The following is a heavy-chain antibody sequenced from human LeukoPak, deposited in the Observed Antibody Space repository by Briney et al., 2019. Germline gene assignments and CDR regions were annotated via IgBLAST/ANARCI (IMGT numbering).Heavy chain of an antibody. D-gene: IGHD3-22*01. CDR2: IYPGDSDT. CDR1: GYSFTSYW. J-gene: IGHJ4*02. Sequence: GEALQISSQGSGYSFTSYWIGWVRPVPGKGLEWMGIIYPGDSDTRYSPSFQGQVTISADKSISTAYLQWSSLKASDTAMYYCARHYDSSGYYYFDYWGQGTLVTVSS. V-gene: IGHV5-51*01. CDR3: ARHYDSSGYYYFDY.